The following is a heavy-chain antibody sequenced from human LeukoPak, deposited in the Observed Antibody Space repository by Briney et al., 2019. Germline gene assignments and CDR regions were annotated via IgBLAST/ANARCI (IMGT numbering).Heavy chain of an antibody. CDR1: GYTFTSYG. J-gene: IGHJ5*02. Sequence: GSVKVSFKASGYTFTSYGISWVRQAPGQGLEWMGWISAYNGNTNYAQKLQGRVTMTTDTSTSTAYMELRSLRSDDTAVYYCARGGDDSGYDRYWFDPWGQGTLVTVSS. D-gene: IGHD5-12*01. V-gene: IGHV1-18*01. CDR2: ISAYNGNT. CDR3: ARGGDDSGYDRYWFDP.